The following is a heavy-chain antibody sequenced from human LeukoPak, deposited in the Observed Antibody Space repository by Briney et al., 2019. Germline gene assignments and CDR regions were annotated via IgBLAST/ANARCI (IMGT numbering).Heavy chain of an antibody. CDR2: IYSGGST. Sequence: PGGSLRLSCAASGFTVSSNYMSWVRQAPGKGLEWVSVIYSGGSTYYADSVKGRFTIPRDNSKNTLYLQMNSLRAEDTAVYYCARGGTYYGSGSYLGYWGQGTLVTVSS. V-gene: IGHV3-53*01. CDR1: GFTVSSNY. D-gene: IGHD3-10*01. J-gene: IGHJ4*02. CDR3: ARGGTYYGSGSYLGY.